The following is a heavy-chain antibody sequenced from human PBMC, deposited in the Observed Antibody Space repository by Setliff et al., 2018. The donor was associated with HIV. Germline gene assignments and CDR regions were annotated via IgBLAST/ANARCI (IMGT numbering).Heavy chain of an antibody. CDR1: GGSIEFSSYY. J-gene: IGHJ4*02. CDR3: ARHKSQPYYFDY. CDR2: IYYSGST. V-gene: IGHV4-59*08. Sequence: SETLSLTCSVSGGSIEFSSYYWSWIRQPPGKGLEWIGYIYYSGSTNYNPSLKSRVTISVDTSKNQFSLKLSSVTAADTAVYYCARHKSQPYYFDYWGQGTLVTVSS.